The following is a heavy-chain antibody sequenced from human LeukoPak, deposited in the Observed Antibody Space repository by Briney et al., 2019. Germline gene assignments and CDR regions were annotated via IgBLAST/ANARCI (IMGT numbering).Heavy chain of an antibody. CDR2: IHYSGSS. Sequence: SQTLSLTCSVSGGSISSGDYYWSWIRQPPRKGLEWIGYIHYSGSSNYHPSLGSRVTISLDTSKNQFSLKLKSVTAADTGMYHCARYDRGLFFFDNWGQGTLVTVSS. D-gene: IGHD1-14*01. CDR3: ARYDRGLFFFDN. V-gene: IGHV4-30-4*01. J-gene: IGHJ4*02. CDR1: GGSISSGDYY.